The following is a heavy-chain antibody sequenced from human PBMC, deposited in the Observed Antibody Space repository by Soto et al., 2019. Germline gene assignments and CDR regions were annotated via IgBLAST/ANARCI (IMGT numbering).Heavy chain of an antibody. J-gene: IGHJ4*02. CDR2: IKQDGGDQ. Sequence: SGGSLRLSCVASGFTFNYYWMSWVRQAPGKGLEWVANIKQDGGDQYYLDSVKGRFTISRDNAKNLLYLQMSSLRAEDKAVYYCARDEGVDYWGQGTLVTVSS. CDR1: GFTFNYYW. CDR3: ARDEGVDY. V-gene: IGHV3-7*03.